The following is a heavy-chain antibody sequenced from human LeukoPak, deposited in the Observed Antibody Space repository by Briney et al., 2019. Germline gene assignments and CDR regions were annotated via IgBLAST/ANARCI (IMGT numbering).Heavy chain of an antibody. Sequence: SETLSLTCTVSGGSISGYYWSWIRQPAGKGLEWIGRIYTSGSTNYNPSLKSRVTMSVDTSKNQFSLKLTSVTAADTAVYYCARVTYSSSSISLDAFNIWGQGTVVTVSS. D-gene: IGHD6-6*01. J-gene: IGHJ3*02. CDR2: IYTSGST. CDR3: ARVTYSSSSISLDAFNI. V-gene: IGHV4-4*07. CDR1: GGSISGYY.